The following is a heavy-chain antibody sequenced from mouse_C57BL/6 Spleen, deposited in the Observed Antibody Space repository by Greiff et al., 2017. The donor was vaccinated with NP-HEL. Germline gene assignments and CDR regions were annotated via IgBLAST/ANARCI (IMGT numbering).Heavy chain of an antibody. J-gene: IGHJ2*01. D-gene: IGHD1-1*01. CDR2: INPYNGDT. CDR1: GYSFTGYF. V-gene: IGHV1-20*01. CDR3: AKEEITTVVAFDY. Sequence: VQLQQSGPELVKPGDSVKISCKASGYSFTGYFMNWVMQSHGKSLEWIGRINPYNGDTFYNQKFKGKATLTVDKSSSTAHMELRSLTSEDSAVYYCAKEEITTVVAFDYWGQGTTLTVSS.